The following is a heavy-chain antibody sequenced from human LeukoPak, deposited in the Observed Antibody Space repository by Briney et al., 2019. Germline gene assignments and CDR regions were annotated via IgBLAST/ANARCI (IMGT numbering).Heavy chain of an antibody. CDR2: ISYDGSNK. V-gene: IGHV3-30*04. CDR1: GFTFSSYA. Sequence: GGSLRLSCAASGFTFSSYAMHWVRQAPGKGLEWVAVISYDGSNKYYADSVKGRFTISRDTSKNTLYLQVNSLRGEDTAVYYCARAGGGHFFYGMDVWGQGTTVNVSS. J-gene: IGHJ6*02. CDR3: ARAGGGHFFYGMDV. D-gene: IGHD3-16*01.